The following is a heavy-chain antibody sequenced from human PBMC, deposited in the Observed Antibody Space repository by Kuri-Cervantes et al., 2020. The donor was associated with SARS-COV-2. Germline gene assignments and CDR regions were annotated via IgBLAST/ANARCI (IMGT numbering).Heavy chain of an antibody. CDR2: ISSSSSYI. CDR1: GFTFSSYS. Sequence: GRSLKISCAASGFTFSSYSMNWVRQAPGEGLEWVSSISSSSSYIYYADSVKGRFTISRDNAKNSLYLQMNSLRAEDTAVYYCASQGAVYWGQGTLVTVSS. CDR3: ASQGAVY. J-gene: IGHJ4*02. V-gene: IGHV3-21*01. D-gene: IGHD1-26*01.